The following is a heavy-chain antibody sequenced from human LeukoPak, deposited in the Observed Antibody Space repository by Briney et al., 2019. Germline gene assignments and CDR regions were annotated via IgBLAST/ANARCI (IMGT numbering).Heavy chain of an antibody. Sequence: GGSLRLSCAASGFTFSSYSFNWVRQVPGKGLEWVSSITTTFYTYYTDSVKGRFTISRDNAKNSLYLQMISLRAEDTAMYYCVLGDFWSGDYTSLLDVWGQGTLVTVSS. CDR1: GFTFSSYS. J-gene: IGHJ4*02. CDR2: ITTTFYT. D-gene: IGHD3-3*01. CDR3: VLGDFWSGDYTSLLDV. V-gene: IGHV3-21*04.